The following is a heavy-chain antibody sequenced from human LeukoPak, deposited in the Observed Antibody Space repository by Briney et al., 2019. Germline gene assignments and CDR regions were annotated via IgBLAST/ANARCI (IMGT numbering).Heavy chain of an antibody. CDR2: IYWNDDK. CDR3: ARSYSDYDYFNNWLDP. D-gene: IGHD5-12*01. J-gene: IGHJ5*02. V-gene: IGHV2-5*01. Sequence: ESGPTLVKPTQTLTLTCTFSGFSLSTSGVGVGWIRQPPGKALEWLALIYWNDDKRYSPSLKSRLTISKDTSKNQVVLTMTNMDPVDTATYYCARSYSDYDYFNNWLDPWGQGTLVTVSS. CDR1: GFSLSTSGVG.